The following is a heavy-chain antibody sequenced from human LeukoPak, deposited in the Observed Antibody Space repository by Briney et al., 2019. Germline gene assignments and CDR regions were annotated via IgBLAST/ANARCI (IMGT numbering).Heavy chain of an antibody. CDR1: GFTFSSYA. V-gene: IGHV3-30-3*01. CDR3: ARLYSSRMFDY. Sequence: GGSLRLSCAASGFTFSSYAMHWVRQAPGKGLEWVAVISYDGSNKYYADSVKGRFTISRDNSKNTLYLQMNSLRAEDTAVYYCARLYSSRMFDYWGQETLVTVSS. CDR2: ISYDGSNK. J-gene: IGHJ4*02. D-gene: IGHD6-13*01.